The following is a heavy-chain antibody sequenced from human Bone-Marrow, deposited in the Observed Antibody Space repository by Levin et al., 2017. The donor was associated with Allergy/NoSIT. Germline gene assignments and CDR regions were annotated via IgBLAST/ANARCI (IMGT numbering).Heavy chain of an antibody. CDR2: IYYTGTT. J-gene: IGHJ6*02. CDR1: GGSISSSSYY. Sequence: PSETLSLTCTVSGGSISSSSYYWAWIRQPPGKGLELIGTIYYTGTTYYNPSLKSRVTISVDKSENHFSLKLSSVTAADTAVYYCARPHSIGAYYAMDIWGQGTTVIVSS. V-gene: IGHV4-39*02. D-gene: IGHD6-19*01. CDR3: ARPHSIGAYYAMDI.